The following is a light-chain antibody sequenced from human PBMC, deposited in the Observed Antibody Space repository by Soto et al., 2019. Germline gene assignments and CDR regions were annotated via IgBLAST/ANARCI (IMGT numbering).Light chain of an antibody. V-gene: IGKV3-11*01. CDR3: QQYGSSGT. J-gene: IGKJ1*01. CDR1: QSVSSY. CDR2: DAS. Sequence: EIVLTQSPATLSLSPGERATLSCRASQSVSSYLAWYQQKPGQAPRLFIYDASNRATGIPARFSGSGSGTDFTLTISRLEPEDFAVYYCQQYGSSGTFGQGTKVDIK.